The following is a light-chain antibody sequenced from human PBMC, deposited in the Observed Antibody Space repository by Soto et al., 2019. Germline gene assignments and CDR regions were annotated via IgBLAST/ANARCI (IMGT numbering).Light chain of an antibody. CDR1: QSVSSY. Sequence: DIVLTQSPGTLSLSPGERATLSCRASQSVSSYLAWYQQKPGQAPRLLIYDASNRATGIPARFSGSGSGTEFTLTISSLQSEDFAVYYCQQYNNWPWTFGQGTKVDIK. CDR3: QQYNNWPWT. V-gene: IGKV3-15*01. J-gene: IGKJ1*01. CDR2: DAS.